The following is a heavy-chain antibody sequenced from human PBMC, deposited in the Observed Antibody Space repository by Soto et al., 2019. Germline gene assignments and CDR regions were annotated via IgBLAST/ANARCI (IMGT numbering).Heavy chain of an antibody. V-gene: IGHV6-1*01. Sequence: SLPLALTADLPGCAVSSKRGTRNIILPPPSGGLEWLGRTYYRSKWYNDYAVSVKSRITINPDTSKNQFSLQLNSVTPEDTAVYYCARGKAGIAARRSLNAFDIWGQGKMVT. D-gene: IGHD6-6*01. CDR3: ARGKAGIAARRSLNAFDI. CDR1: GCAVSSKRGT. CDR2: TYYRSKWYN. J-gene: IGHJ3*02.